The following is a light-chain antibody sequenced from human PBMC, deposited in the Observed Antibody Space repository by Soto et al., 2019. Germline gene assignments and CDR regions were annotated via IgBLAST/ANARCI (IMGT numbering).Light chain of an antibody. V-gene: IGKV3-15*01. CDR3: QQYNHWTSIT. CDR1: QSIRTN. J-gene: IGKJ1*01. Sequence: EIVMTQSPATLSVSPGERAILSCSASQSIRTNVAWYQQRPGQAPRLLIYGASTRATDIPARFSGSGSGTEFTLTISSLQSEDFAIYYCQQYNHWTSITFGQGTKVEIK. CDR2: GAS.